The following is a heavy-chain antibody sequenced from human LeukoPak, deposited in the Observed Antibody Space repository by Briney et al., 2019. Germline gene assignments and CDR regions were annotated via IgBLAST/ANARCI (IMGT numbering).Heavy chain of an antibody. D-gene: IGHD3-16*01. CDR1: GFTFTTYW. CDR3: ATLSQTLPLDY. V-gene: IGHV3-74*01. J-gene: IGHJ4*02. CDR2: ISTDGSDT. Sequence: GGSLRLSCAASGFTFTTYWIHWVRHAPGKGLVWVSVISTDGSDTRYTDSVKGRFTMSRDNAKNTVYLQMNSLRVEDTAVYYWATLSQTLPLDYWGQGVQVTVSS.